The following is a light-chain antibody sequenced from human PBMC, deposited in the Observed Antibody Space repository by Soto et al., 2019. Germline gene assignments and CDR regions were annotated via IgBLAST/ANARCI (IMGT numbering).Light chain of an antibody. V-gene: IGLV2-23*02. CDR1: SRDVGAYKL. CDR3: GSYAGGSRV. CDR2: EVG. Sequence: QSALTQPSSVSGSPGQSITISCTGTSRDVGAYKLVSWYQQHPGKAPKLIIYEVGERPSVASNRFSGSKSGNTASLTISGLQAEDEAYYYCGSYAGGSRVFGTGTKVTVL. J-gene: IGLJ1*01.